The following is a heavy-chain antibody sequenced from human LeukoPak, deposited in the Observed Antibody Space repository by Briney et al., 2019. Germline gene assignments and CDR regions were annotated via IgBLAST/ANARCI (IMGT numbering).Heavy chain of an antibody. Sequence: SETLSLTCTVSGGSISSYYWSWIRQPAGKGLEWIGRIYTSGSTNYNPSLKSRVTISVDTSKNKCSLRLSSVTAADTAVYYCARLIRTSTFDSWGQGTLVTVSS. CDR1: GGSISSYY. D-gene: IGHD3-16*01. CDR3: ARLIRTSTFDS. CDR2: IYTSGST. J-gene: IGHJ5*01. V-gene: IGHV4-4*07.